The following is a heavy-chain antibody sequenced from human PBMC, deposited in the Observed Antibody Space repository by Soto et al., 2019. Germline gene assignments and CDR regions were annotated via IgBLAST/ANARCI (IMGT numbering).Heavy chain of an antibody. CDR2: INHSGST. V-gene: IGHV4-34*01. J-gene: IGHJ5*02. Sequence: SETLSLTCAVYGGSFSGYYWSWIRQPPGKGLEWIGEINHSGSTNYNPSLKSRVTISVDTSKNQFSLKLSSVTAADTAVYYCARAAGRPLLLNRFDPWGQGTLVT. D-gene: IGHD2-21*02. CDR1: GGSFSGYY. CDR3: ARAAGRPLLLNRFDP.